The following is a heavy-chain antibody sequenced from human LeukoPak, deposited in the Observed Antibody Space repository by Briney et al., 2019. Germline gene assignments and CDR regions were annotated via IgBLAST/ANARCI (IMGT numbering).Heavy chain of an antibody. CDR2: ISYDGSNK. CDR3: ARDSGYCSGGSCSRGMDV. CDR1: GFTFSSYA. Sequence: PGGSLRLSCAASGFTFSSYAMHWVRQAPGKGLEWVAVISYDGSNKYYADSVKGRFTISRDNSKNTLYLQMNSLRAEDTAVYYCARDSGYCSGGSCSRGMDVWGQGTTVTVSS. J-gene: IGHJ6*02. D-gene: IGHD2-15*01. V-gene: IGHV3-30*01.